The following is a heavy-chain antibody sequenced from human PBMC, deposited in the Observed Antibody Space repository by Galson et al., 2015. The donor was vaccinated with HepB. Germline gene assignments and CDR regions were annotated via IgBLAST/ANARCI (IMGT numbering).Heavy chain of an antibody. J-gene: IGHJ4*02. CDR1: GLTFSSYW. V-gene: IGHV3-7*03. CDR2: IKPDGSEK. Sequence: SLRLSCAASGLTFSSYWMSWVRQAPGKGLEWVANIKPDGSEKYYVDSVKGRFTVSRDNAKESLYLQMNSLRAEDTAVYYCARDYCGGVCYSGRDYWGQGTLVTVSS. CDR3: ARDYCGGVCYSGRDY. D-gene: IGHD2-21*02.